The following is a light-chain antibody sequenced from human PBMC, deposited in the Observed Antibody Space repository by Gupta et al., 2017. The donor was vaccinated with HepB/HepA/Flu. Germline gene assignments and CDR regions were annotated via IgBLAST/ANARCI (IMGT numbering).Light chain of an antibody. Sequence: DVVMTQSPHSLPVNLGQPASIYCRSSPSLVYSDGNTYLNWFQQRPGQSPRLLIYKVSNRDSGFPDRFSGSVSGTEFTLTISRVESEDFGVYYCLQGTNWPLTFGGGTKVEIK. V-gene: IGKV2-30*01. CDR2: KVS. J-gene: IGKJ4*01. CDR3: LQGTNWPLT. CDR1: PSLVYSDGNTY.